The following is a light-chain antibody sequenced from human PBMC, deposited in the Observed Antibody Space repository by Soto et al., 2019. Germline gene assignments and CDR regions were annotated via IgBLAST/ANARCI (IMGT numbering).Light chain of an antibody. CDR1: QSVSSN. CDR3: QQYNTWPPLIT. V-gene: IGKV3-15*01. CDR2: GAS. Sequence: EIVMTQSPATLSVSPGERATLSCRASQSVSSNLAWYQQKPGQAPRLLIYGASTRATGIPARFSGSGSGTEFTLTNSSLQSEDFAVYYCQQYNTWPPLITFGQGTRLEIK. J-gene: IGKJ5*01.